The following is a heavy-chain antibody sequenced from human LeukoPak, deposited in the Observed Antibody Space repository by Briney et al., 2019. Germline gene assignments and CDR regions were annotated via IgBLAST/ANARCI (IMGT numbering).Heavy chain of an antibody. CDR2: TNEDGSIT. J-gene: IGHJ4*02. V-gene: IGHV3-74*01. CDR3: ARARVSSSSSRDYFDY. CDR1: GFTFRTYW. D-gene: IGHD6-6*01. Sequence: GGSLRLSCAASGFTFRTYWMHWVRQAPGKGLVWVSRTNEDGSITNYADSVKGRFSISRDNAKNTLYLQMNSLRAEDTAVYYCARARVSSSSSRDYFDYWGQGTLVTVSS.